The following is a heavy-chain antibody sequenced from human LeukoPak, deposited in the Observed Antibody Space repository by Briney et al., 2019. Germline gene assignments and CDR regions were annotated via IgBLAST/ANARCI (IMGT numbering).Heavy chain of an antibody. CDR1: GFTFSSYG. CDR2: IWYDGSNK. D-gene: IGHD2-2*01. Sequence: SGRSLRLSCAASGFTFSSYGMHWVRQAPGKGLEWVAVIWYDGSNKYYEDSVKGRFTIYRDNSKNTLCLQMNSLRAEDTAVYYCARSLVVVPAIDAFDIWGQGTMVTVSS. J-gene: IGHJ3*02. CDR3: ARSLVVVPAIDAFDI. V-gene: IGHV3-33*01.